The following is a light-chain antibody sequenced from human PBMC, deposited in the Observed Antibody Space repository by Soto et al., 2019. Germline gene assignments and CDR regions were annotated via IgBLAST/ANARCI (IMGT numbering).Light chain of an antibody. Sequence: DIQMTQSPSAVSASVGDRVTITCRTSQDITSYLVWFQQKPGKVPERLIYGATNLQSGVPSRFSGSGSGTEFTLTMSSLQPEDFATYYCVQHNRYPWTFGQGTKVEV. CDR1: QDITSY. V-gene: IGKV1-17*03. CDR2: GAT. J-gene: IGKJ1*01. CDR3: VQHNRYPWT.